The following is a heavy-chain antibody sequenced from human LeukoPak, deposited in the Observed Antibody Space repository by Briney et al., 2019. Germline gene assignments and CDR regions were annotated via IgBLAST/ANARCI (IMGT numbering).Heavy chain of an antibody. Sequence: GASVKVSCKASRGTFSSYAISWVRQAPGQGLEWMGGIIPIFGTANYAQKFQGRVTITTDESTSTAYMELSSLRSEDTAVYYCARGGPLVGATLDYWGQGTLVTVSS. J-gene: IGHJ4*02. CDR1: RGTFSSYA. V-gene: IGHV1-69*05. CDR2: IIPIFGTA. D-gene: IGHD1-26*01. CDR3: ARGGPLVGATLDY.